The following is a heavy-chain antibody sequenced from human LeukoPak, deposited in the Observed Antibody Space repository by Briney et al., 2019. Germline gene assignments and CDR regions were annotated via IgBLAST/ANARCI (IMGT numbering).Heavy chain of an antibody. D-gene: IGHD1-7*01. CDR1: GGTFSSYA. V-gene: IGHV1-69*04. CDR3: AGEVVPAAIGITGTTYSLDY. J-gene: IGHJ4*02. Sequence: GASVKVSCKAPGGTFSSYAISWVRQAPGQGLEWMGRIIPILGIANYAQKFQGRVTITADKSTSTAYMELSSLRSDDTAVYYCAGEVVPAAIGITGTTYSLDYWGQGTLVTVSS. CDR2: IIPILGIA.